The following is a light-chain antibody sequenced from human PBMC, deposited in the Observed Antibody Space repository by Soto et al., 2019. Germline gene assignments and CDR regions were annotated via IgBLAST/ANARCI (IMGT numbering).Light chain of an antibody. V-gene: IGKV3-20*01. CDR3: QQYGISPWT. J-gene: IGKJ1*01. CDR2: GAS. Sequence: AWTRSASQMSLSPWARATSSCRAGHSDTSNYLAWYQQKPGQAPRLLIYGASSWATGIPDRFSGSGSGTDFTLTISRLEPDDFAVYYCQQYGISPWTFGQGTKVDNK. CDR1: HSDTSNY.